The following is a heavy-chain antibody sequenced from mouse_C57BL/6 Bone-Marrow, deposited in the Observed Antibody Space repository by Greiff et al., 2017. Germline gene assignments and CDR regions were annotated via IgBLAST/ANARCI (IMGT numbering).Heavy chain of an antibody. CDR1: GYSFTDYN. D-gene: IGHD1-1*01. J-gene: IGHJ1*03. Sequence: VQLQQSGPELVKPGASVKISCKASGYSFTDYNMHWVKQRPGQSLEWIGEINPSYGSTSYNQKFKGKATLTVDQSSSTAYMQLSSLTSEDSAVSYYEGECYDSGTYCYFDDWGTGTTVTVSS. V-gene: IGHV1-39*01. CDR2: INPSYGST. CDR3: EGECYDSGTYCYFDD.